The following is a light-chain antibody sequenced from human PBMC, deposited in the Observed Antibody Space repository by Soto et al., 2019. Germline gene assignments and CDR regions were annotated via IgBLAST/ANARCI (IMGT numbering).Light chain of an antibody. CDR2: DAS. V-gene: IGKV3-15*01. CDR1: QSVGSK. Sequence: PGERATLSCRASQSVGSKFAWYQQKPGQSPRLLIYDASTRATGVPARFSGSGSGTEFTLTISSLQPEDFATYYCQQANSFPITFGQGTRLEIK. J-gene: IGKJ5*01. CDR3: QQANSFPIT.